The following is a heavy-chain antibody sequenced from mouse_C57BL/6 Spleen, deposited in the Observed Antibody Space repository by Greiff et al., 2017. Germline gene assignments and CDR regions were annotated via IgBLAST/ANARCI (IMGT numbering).Heavy chain of an antibody. V-gene: IGHV5-17*01. CDR3: ARYSNYDDMDY. CDR2: ISSGSSTI. Sequence: DVKLVESGAGLVKPGGSLKLSCAASGFTFTDYGMHWVRQAPEQGLEWVAYISSGSSTIYYADTVKGRYTISRDNAKNTLFLQMTSLRSEDTAMYYCARYSNYDDMDYWGQGTSVTVSS. CDR1: GFTFTDYG. J-gene: IGHJ4*01. D-gene: IGHD2-5*01.